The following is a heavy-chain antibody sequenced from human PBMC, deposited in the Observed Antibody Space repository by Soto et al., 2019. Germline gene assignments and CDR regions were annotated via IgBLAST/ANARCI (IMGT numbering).Heavy chain of an antibody. Sequence: SVKVSCKASGGTFSSYAISWVRQAPGQGLEWMGGIIPIFGTANYAQKFQGRVTITADESTSTAYMELSSLRSEDTAVYYCARTIKDYYGMDVWGQGTTVTAP. J-gene: IGHJ6*02. CDR3: ARTIKDYYGMDV. CDR1: GGTFSSYA. D-gene: IGHD5-12*01. CDR2: IIPIFGTA. V-gene: IGHV1-69*13.